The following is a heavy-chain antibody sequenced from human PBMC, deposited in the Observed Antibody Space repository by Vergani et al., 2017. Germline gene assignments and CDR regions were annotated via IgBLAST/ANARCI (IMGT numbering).Heavy chain of an antibody. CDR2: IIPIFGTA. CDR1: GGTFSSYA. Sequence: QVQLVQSGAEVKKPGSSVKVSCKASGGTFSSYAISWVRQAPGQGLEWMGRIIPIFGTANYAQKFQGRVTITPDESTSTAYMELSSLRSEDTAVYYCGKDGGYSSGSLYYYIDYWGQGTLVTVSS. J-gene: IGHJ4*02. V-gene: IGHV1-69*18. CDR3: GKDGGYSSGSLYYYIDY. D-gene: IGHD6-19*01.